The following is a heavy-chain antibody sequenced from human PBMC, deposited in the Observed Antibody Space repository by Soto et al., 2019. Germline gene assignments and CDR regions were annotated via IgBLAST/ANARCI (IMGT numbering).Heavy chain of an antibody. D-gene: IGHD3-22*01. CDR2: IIPILGIA. J-gene: IGHJ4*02. Sequence: QVQLVQSGAEVKKPGSSVKVSCKASGGTFSSYTISWVRQAPGQGLEWMGRIIPILGIANYAQKFQGRVTITADKSTSTAYMELSRLRSEDTGVYYCARGPGDDSSGYYYGGDYWGQGTLVTVSS. CDR1: GGTFSSYT. CDR3: ARGPGDDSSGYYYGGDY. V-gene: IGHV1-69*02.